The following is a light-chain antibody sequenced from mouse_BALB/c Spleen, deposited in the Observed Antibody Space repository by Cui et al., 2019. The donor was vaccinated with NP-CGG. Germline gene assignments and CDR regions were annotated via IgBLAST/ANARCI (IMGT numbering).Light chain of an antibody. Sequence: QAVVTQESALPTSPGETVTLTCRSSTGAVTTSNYANWVQEKPDHLFTGLIGGTNNRAPGVPARFSGSLIGDKAALTITGAQTEDEAIYFCALWYSNHWVFAGGTKLTVL. CDR1: TGAVTTSNY. V-gene: IGLV1*01. J-gene: IGLJ1*01. CDR3: ALWYSNHWV. CDR2: GTN.